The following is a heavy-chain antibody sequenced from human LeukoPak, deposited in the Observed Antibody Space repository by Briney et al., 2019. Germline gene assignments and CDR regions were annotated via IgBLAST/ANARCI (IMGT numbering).Heavy chain of an antibody. J-gene: IGHJ5*02. CDR1: RYTFTDYY. CDR3: ATAPSSGVQNYDFWSGYPGDNWFDP. V-gene: IGHV1-69-2*01. Sequence: ASASVSCTVSRYTFTDYYIHWGPQTPGKGREWMGLVDPEDGETIYAEKFKGRATIPADTSTDTAYMELSSLRSEDTAVYYCATAPSSGVQNYDFWSGYPGDNWFDPWGQGTLVTVSS. D-gene: IGHD3-3*01. CDR2: VDPEDGET.